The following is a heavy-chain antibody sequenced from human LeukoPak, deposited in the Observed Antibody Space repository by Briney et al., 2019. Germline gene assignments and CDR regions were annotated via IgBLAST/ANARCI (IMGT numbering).Heavy chain of an antibody. J-gene: IGHJ4*02. CDR2: FYIGGSS. CDR3: ARGLAGDY. V-gene: IGHV3-53*01. CDR1: GFTVSSNS. Sequence: GGSLRLSCTVSGFTVSSNSMSWVRQAPGKGLEWVSVFYIGGSSYYADSVKGRFTISRDSSKNTLFLQMNSLRVEDTAVYYCARGLAGDYWGQGTLVTVSS.